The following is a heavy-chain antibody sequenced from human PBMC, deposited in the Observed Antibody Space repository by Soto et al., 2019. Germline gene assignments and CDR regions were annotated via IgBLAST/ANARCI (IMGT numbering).Heavy chain of an antibody. D-gene: IGHD3-22*01. CDR3: ARDLSWGYYDSSGYPSDY. CDR1: GFTFSSYA. CDR2: ISYDGSNK. V-gene: IGHV3-30-3*01. Sequence: QVQLVESGGGVVQPGRSLRLSCAASGFTFSSYAMHWVRQAPGKGLEWVAVISYDGSNKYYADSVKGRFTISRDNSKNTLYLQMNSLRAEATAVYYCARDLSWGYYDSSGYPSDYWGQGTLVTVSS. J-gene: IGHJ4*02.